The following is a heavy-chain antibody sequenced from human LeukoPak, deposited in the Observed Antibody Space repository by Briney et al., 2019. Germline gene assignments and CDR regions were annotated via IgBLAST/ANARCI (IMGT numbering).Heavy chain of an antibody. CDR1: GYTFTNYY. CDR2: ITPSGGST. Sequence: GASVKISCKASGYTFTNYYMHWVRQAPGQGLEWLGLITPSGGSTWYAQKFQGRVTMTRDMSTSTDYMELSSLRSEDTAVYYCARGSYGRPYYYYYMDVWGKGTTVTVSS. J-gene: IGHJ6*03. CDR3: ARGSYGRPYYYYYMDV. V-gene: IGHV1-46*01. D-gene: IGHD5-18*01.